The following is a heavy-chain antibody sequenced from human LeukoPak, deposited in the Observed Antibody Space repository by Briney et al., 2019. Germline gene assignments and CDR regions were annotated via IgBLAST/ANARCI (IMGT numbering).Heavy chain of an antibody. D-gene: IGHD3-16*02. CDR3: ARARTRIYYDYVWGSYHFDY. J-gene: IGHJ4*02. V-gene: IGHV4-61*01. CDR1: GGSVSSGSYY. CDR2: IYYSGST. Sequence: SETLSLTCTVSGGSVSSGSYYWSWIRQPPGKGLEWIGYIYYSGSTNYNPSLKSRVTISVDTSKNQFSLKLSSVTAADTAVYYCARARTRIYYDYVWGSYHFDYWGQGTLVTVSS.